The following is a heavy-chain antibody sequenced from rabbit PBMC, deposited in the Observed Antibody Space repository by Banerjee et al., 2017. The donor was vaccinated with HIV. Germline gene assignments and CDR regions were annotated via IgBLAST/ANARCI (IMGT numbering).Heavy chain of an antibody. CDR2: IYAGSSGNT. D-gene: IGHD4-1*01. CDR3: ARDLAGVVGWNFGL. CDR1: GFSFSSTYY. Sequence: QEQLEESGGALVTPEGSLTLTCKASGFSFSSTYYMCWVRQAPGKGLEWIACIYAGSSGNTYYASWVKGRFTISKTSSTTVTLQMTSLTAADTATYFCARDLAGVVGWNFGLWGPGTLVTVS. V-gene: IGHV1S45*01. J-gene: IGHJ6*01.